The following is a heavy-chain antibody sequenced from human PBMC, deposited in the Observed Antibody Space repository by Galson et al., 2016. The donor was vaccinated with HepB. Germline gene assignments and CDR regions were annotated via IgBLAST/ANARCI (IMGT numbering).Heavy chain of an antibody. J-gene: IGHJ3*02. V-gene: IGHV3-21*01. D-gene: IGHD3-22*01. Sequence: SLRLSCAASGFTVSSNYMSWVRQAPGKGLEWVSSISSSSSYIYYADSVKGRFTISRDNAKNSLYLQMNSLRAEDTAVYYCARATHTITYYYDSSGYKVDAFDIWGQGTMVTVSS. CDR2: ISSSSSYI. CDR3: ARATHTITYYYDSSGYKVDAFDI. CDR1: GFTVSSNY.